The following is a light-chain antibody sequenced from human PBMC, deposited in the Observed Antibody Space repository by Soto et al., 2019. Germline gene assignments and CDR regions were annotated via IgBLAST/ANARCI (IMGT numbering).Light chain of an antibody. Sequence: DIQMTQSPSSLSASVGDRVTITCQASQDIRNYLNWYQQKPGKAPKLLIYDASNLETGVTSRFSGSGSGTDFTFTISSLQPEDIATYYCQQYDNLSWTFGQGTKVEIK. J-gene: IGKJ1*01. CDR2: DAS. V-gene: IGKV1-33*01. CDR3: QQYDNLSWT. CDR1: QDIRNY.